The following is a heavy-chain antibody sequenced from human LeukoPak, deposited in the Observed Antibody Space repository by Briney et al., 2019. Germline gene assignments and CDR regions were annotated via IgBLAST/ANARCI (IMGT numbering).Heavy chain of an antibody. CDR2: ISGSSGST. J-gene: IGHJ4*02. CDR1: GSTLSSYA. CDR3: AKGSKSSGWNFDY. V-gene: IGHV3-23*01. D-gene: IGHD6-19*01. Sequence: GGSLRLSCAASGSTLSSYAMSWVRQAPGKGLEWVSAISGSSGSTYYADSVKGRFTISRDISKNTLYLQMNSLRAEDTAVYFCAKGSKSSGWNFDYWGQGSLVTVSS.